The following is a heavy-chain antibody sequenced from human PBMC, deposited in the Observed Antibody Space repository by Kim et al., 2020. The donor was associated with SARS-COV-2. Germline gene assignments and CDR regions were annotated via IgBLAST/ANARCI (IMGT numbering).Heavy chain of an antibody. D-gene: IGHD1-26*01. CDR2: ISGSGGST. V-gene: IGHV3-23*01. J-gene: IGHJ6*02. Sequence: GGSLRLSCAASGFTFSSYAMSWVRQAPGKGLEWVSAISGSGGSTYYADSVKGRFTISRDNSKNTLYLQMNSLRAEDTAVYYCAKDRIRVGATRHHYYYYYGMDVWGQGATVTVSS. CDR1: GFTFSSYA. CDR3: AKDRIRVGATRHHYYYYYGMDV.